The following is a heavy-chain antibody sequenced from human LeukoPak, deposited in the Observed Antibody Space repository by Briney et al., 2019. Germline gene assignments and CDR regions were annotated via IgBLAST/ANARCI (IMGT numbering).Heavy chain of an antibody. V-gene: IGHV3-21*06. CDR1: GLTFSTSG. J-gene: IGHJ4*02. CDR2: IGPTGFDR. D-gene: IGHD1-14*01. CDR3: ATETNGRHYDY. Sequence: GGSLRLSCTTSGLTFSTSGFNWVRQAPGKGLEWVASIGPTGFDRHHADSIKGRFTISRDNANNFLYLQMDSLRAEDTAVYYCATETNGRHYDYWGQGTLLTVSS.